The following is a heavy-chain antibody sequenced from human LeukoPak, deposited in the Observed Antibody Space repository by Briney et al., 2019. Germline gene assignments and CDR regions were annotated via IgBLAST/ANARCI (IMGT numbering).Heavy chain of an antibody. V-gene: IGHV3-23*01. CDR2: ISGSGGST. D-gene: IGHD3-22*01. J-gene: IGHJ4*02. CDR1: GFTFSSYA. Sequence: PGGSLRLSCAASGFTFSSYAMSWVRQAPGKGLEWVSAISGSGGSTYYADSVKGRFTISRDNSKNTLYLQMNSLRAEDTAVYYCARDGPNYYDSSGIDYWGQGTLVTVSS. CDR3: ARDGPNYYDSSGIDY.